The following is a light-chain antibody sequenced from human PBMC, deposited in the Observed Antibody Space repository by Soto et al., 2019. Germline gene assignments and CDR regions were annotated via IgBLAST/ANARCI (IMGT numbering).Light chain of an antibody. J-gene: IGKJ1*01. CDR3: QQRSTATRT. V-gene: IGKV1-39*01. Sequence: DIQMTQSPSSLSASVGDRVTITCRASQNIGSSLNWYQQKPGKAPKALIYGASSLRSGVPSRFSGSGAETDFTLTISSLQPDDFATYYCQQRSTATRTFGQGTKVEIK. CDR1: QNIGSS. CDR2: GAS.